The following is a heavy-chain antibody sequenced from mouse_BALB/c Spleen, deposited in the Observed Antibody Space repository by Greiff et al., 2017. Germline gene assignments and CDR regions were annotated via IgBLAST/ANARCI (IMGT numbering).Heavy chain of an antibody. CDR3: ARARDGFAY. CDR1: GYTFTSYN. D-gene: IGHD2-3*01. J-gene: IGHJ3*01. CDR2: IYPGNGDT. Sequence: LQQPGAELVKPGASVKMSCKASGYTFTSYNMHWVKQTPGQGLEWIGAIYPGNGDTSYNQKFKGKATLTADKSSSTAYMQLSSLTSEDSAVYYCARARDGFAYWGQGTLVTVSA. V-gene: IGHV1-12*01.